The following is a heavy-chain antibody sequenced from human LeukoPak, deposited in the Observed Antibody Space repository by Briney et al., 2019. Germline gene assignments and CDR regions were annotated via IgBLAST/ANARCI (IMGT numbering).Heavy chain of an antibody. Sequence: SETLSLTCTVSGGSISSSSYYWGWIRQPPGKGLEWIGSIYYSGSTYYNPSLKSRVTISVDTSKNQFSLKLSSVTAADTAVYYCATYRSGGSRNWFDPWGQGTLVTVSS. D-gene: IGHD2-15*01. V-gene: IGHV4-39*07. CDR1: GGSISSSSYY. J-gene: IGHJ5*02. CDR2: IYYSGST. CDR3: ATYRSGGSRNWFDP.